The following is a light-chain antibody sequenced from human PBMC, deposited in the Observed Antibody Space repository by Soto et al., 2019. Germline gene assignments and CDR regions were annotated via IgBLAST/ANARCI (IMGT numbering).Light chain of an antibody. Sequence: QSVLTQPPSASGTPGQRVTISCSGSSSNIGTNTVNSYQQLPGTAPKLLIYSNNQRPSGVPDRFSGSKSGTSASLAISGLQSEDEADYYCAAWYDSLNSVVFGGGTKLTVL. V-gene: IGLV1-44*01. CDR3: AAWYDSLNSVV. J-gene: IGLJ2*01. CDR1: SSNIGTNT. CDR2: SNN.